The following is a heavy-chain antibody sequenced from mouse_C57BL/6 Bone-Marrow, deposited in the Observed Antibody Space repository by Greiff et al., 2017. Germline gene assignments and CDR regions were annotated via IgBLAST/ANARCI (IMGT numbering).Heavy chain of an antibody. V-gene: IGHV1-42*01. J-gene: IGHJ1*01. CDR2: INPSTGGT. CDR1: GYSFTGYY. Sequence: VQLQQSGPELVKPGASVKISCKASGYSFTGYYMNWVKQSPEKSLEWIGEINPSTGGTTYNQKFKAKATLTVDNSSSTAYRQPKSLTSEDSAVYYCARGTGWYFDVWGSGTTVTVSS. CDR3: ARGTGWYFDV.